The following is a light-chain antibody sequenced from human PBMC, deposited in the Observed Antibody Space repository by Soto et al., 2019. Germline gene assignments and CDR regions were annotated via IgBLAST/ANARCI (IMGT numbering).Light chain of an antibody. CDR2: GAS. J-gene: IGKJ3*01. CDR1: KGISSY. CDR3: QQLNSFPPSFT. V-gene: IGKV1-9*01. Sequence: DIQLTQSPSFLSASVGDRVTITCRASKGISSYLAWYQQRPGEPPELLIYGASTLRPGVASRFSGSGSGTEFTLTISSLQPEDFATYFCQQLNSFPPSFTFGPGTTVDIK.